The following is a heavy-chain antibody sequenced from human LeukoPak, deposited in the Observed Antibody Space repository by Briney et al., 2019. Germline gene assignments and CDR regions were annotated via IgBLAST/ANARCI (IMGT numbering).Heavy chain of an antibody. CDR3: ARIPGGSGSQYDY. J-gene: IGHJ4*02. V-gene: IGHV3-74*01. CDR2: INSDGSST. Sequence: GGSLRLSCAASGFTFSSYWMHWVRQAPGKGLVWVSRINSDGSSTFYADSVKGRFTTSRDNAENTVYLQMNSLRADDTAVSYCARIPGGSGSQYDYWGQGTLVIVSS. CDR1: GFTFSSYW. D-gene: IGHD3-10*01.